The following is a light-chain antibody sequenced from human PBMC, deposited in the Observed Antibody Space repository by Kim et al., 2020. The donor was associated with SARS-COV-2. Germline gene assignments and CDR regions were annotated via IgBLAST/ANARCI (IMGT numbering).Light chain of an antibody. CDR3: QQYATSSRT. J-gene: IGKJ1*01. CDR1: QSLSNSH. Sequence: DIVLTQSPGTLSLSPGESATLSCRASQSLSNSHLAWYQQRPGQSPRLLIYATSNRATGIPGRFSGTASGTDFTLSISRLEPEDFAVYYCQQYATSSRTFGQGTKVEI. V-gene: IGKV3-20*01. CDR2: ATS.